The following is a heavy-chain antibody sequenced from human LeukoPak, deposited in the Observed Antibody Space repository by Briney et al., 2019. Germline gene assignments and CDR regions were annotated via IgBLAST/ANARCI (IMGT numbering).Heavy chain of an antibody. CDR3: ARISSHYDFWSGYYGMFDY. CDR2: IIPIFGTA. V-gene: IGHV1-69*13. Sequence: SVKVSCKASGGTFTSYAISWVRQAPGQGLEWMGGIIPIFGTANYAQKFQGRVTITADESTSTAYMELSSLRSEDTAVYYCARISSHYDFWSGYYGMFDYWGQGTLVTASS. J-gene: IGHJ4*02. CDR1: GGTFTSYA. D-gene: IGHD3-3*01.